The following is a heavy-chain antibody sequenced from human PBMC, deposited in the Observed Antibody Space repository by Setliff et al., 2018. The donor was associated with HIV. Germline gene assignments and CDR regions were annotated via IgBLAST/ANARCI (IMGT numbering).Heavy chain of an antibody. V-gene: IGHV4-59*08. D-gene: IGHD6-19*01. J-gene: IGHJ6*03. Sequence: PSETLSLTCSVSGGSITSHYWTWIRQPPGKGLEWIGVISYSGSPHYNPSLKSRVTISVHTSKNQFSLKLSSVTAADTAVYYCARSRESSGYYRDYYYYLDVWGKGTTVTVSS. CDR1: GGSITSHY. CDR3: ARSRESSGYYRDYYYYLDV. CDR2: ISYSGSP.